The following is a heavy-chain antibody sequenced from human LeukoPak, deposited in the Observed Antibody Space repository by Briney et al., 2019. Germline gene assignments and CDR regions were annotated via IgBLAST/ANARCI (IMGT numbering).Heavy chain of an antibody. CDR2: INPNSGDT. D-gene: IGHD2-8*02. Sequence: GASVKVSCKASGYTFSIYYMHWVRQAPGQGLEWMGWINPNSGDTDYAQKFQGRVTMTTDTSISTAYMELNRLRSDDTAVYYCARDLNFRPILSGWAGPYWGQGTLVTVSS. CDR3: ARDLNFRPILSGWAGPY. J-gene: IGHJ4*02. V-gene: IGHV1-2*02. CDR1: GYTFSIYY.